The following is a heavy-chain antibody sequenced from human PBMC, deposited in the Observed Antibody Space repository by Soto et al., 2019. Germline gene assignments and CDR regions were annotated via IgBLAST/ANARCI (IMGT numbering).Heavy chain of an antibody. D-gene: IGHD6-25*01. CDR2: IWYDGSNK. CDR1: GFTFSNYG. V-gene: IGHV3-33*01. J-gene: IGHJ4*02. CDR3: ARDQALKRLVAAVLDF. Sequence: GGSLRLSCAASGFTFSNYGMHWVRQAPGKGLEWVGAIWYDGSNKYYADSVKGRFTISRDNSKNTLYLQMNSLRAEDMAVYYCARDQALKRLVAAVLDFWGQGTLVTVSS.